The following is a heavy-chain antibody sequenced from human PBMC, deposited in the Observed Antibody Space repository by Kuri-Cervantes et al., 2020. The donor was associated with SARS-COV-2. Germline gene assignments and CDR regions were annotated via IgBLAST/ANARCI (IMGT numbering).Heavy chain of an antibody. J-gene: IGHJ6*02. V-gene: IGHV3-48*01. CDR1: GFTFSSYS. Sequence: GESLKISCAASGFTFSSYSMNWVRQAPGKGLEWVSYISSSSTIYYADSVKGRFTISRDNAKNSLYLQMNSLRAEDTAVYYCARDWAGYCSSTSCYSYYYYGMDVWGQGTTVTVSS. CDR2: ISSSSTI. CDR3: ARDWAGYCSSTSCYSYYYYGMDV. D-gene: IGHD2-2*02.